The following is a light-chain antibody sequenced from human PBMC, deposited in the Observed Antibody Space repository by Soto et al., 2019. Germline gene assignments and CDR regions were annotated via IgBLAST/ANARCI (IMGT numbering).Light chain of an antibody. Sequence: QSALTQPPSVSGSPGQSVTISCTGTSSDVGSYNRVSWYQQPPATAPKLMIYEVSNRPSGVPDRFAGSESGNTASLTISGRQAEDEADYYCSSYTSSSTWVFGGGTKLTVL. CDR2: EVS. CDR3: SSYTSSSTWV. J-gene: IGLJ3*02. V-gene: IGLV2-18*02. CDR1: SSDVGSYNR.